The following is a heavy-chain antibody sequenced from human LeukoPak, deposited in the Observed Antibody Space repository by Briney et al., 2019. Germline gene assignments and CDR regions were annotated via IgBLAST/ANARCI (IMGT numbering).Heavy chain of an antibody. V-gene: IGHV3-30*19. J-gene: IGHJ5*02. CDR1: GFTFSSYG. D-gene: IGHD2-15*01. CDR3: ARDSPGRVFDL. Sequence: GGSLRLYCAASGFTFSSYGMHWVRQAPGKGLEWVTFISYDGSKIFYADSVQGRFTVSRDNSKNTLYLQMSSLRVEDTAVYFCARDSPGRVFDLWGQGTLVTVSS. CDR2: ISYDGSKI.